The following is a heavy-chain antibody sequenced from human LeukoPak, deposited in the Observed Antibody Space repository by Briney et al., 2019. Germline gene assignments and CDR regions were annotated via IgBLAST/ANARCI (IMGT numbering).Heavy chain of an antibody. V-gene: IGHV4-59*01. CDR1: GGSISSYY. J-gene: IGHJ3*02. CDR2: IYYSGST. Sequence: SETLSLTCTVSGGSISSYYWSWIRQPPGKGLEWIGYIYYSGSTNYNPSLKSRVTISVDTSKNQFSLKLSSVTAADTAVYYCARALTYSSGWYPISLFDIWSQGTMVTVSS. D-gene: IGHD6-19*01. CDR3: ARALTYSSGWYPISLFDI.